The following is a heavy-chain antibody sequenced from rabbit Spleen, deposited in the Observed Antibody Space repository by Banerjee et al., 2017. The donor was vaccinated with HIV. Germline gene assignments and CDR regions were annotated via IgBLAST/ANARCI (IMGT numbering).Heavy chain of an antibody. V-gene: IGHV1S45*01. CDR3: ARDLAGAIGWNFSL. CDR2: INAATAKP. J-gene: IGHJ4*01. D-gene: IGHD4-1*01. CDR1: GFSFSDRDV. Sequence: QEQLVESGGGLVQPEGSLTLTCKASGFSFSDRDVMCWVRQAPGKGLEWIACINAATAKPVYATWAKGRFTISRASSTTVTLQMTSLTAADTATYFCARDLAGAIGWNFSLWGPGTLVTVS.